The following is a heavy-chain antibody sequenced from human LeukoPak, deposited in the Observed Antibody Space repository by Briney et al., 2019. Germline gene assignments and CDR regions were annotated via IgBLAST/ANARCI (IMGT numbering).Heavy chain of an antibody. CDR1: GCSFTRYF. Sequence: ASVKVSCKASGCSFTRYFIHWVRQAPGQGLEWMGIIIPSDGSTSYAQKFQGRVTMTRDTSTSTVYMELSSLRSEDTAVYYCARGKVVTMVRGVIITYFDYWGQGTLVTASS. J-gene: IGHJ4*02. D-gene: IGHD3-10*01. CDR3: ARGKVVTMVRGVIITYFDY. V-gene: IGHV1-46*01. CDR2: IIPSDGST.